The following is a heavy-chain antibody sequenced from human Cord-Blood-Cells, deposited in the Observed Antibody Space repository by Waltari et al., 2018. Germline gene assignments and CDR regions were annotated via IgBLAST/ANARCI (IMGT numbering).Heavy chain of an antibody. Sequence: QVQLVQSGAEVKKPGASVKVSCKASGYTFTGYYMHWVRQAPGQGLEWMGWINPNSGGTNYAKKFQGRVTMTRDTSISTAYMELSRLRSDDTAVYYCARSSSWYSEYFQHWGQGTLVTVSS. D-gene: IGHD6-13*01. J-gene: IGHJ1*01. CDR2: INPNSGGT. CDR1: GYTFTGYY. CDR3: ARSSSWYSEYFQH. V-gene: IGHV1-2*02.